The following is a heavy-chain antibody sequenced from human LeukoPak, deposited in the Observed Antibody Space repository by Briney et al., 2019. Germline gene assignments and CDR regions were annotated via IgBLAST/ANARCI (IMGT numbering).Heavy chain of an antibody. CDR3: ASPNAYDSSGYFAFGY. Sequence: GESLKISCKGAGYIFTSYWIGWVRPMARKGLEWMGIIYPGDSDTRYRPSFQGQVTISADKSISTAYLQWSSLKASETAMYCCASPNAYDSSGYFAFGYWGQATLVTVSS. CDR1: GYIFTSYW. J-gene: IGHJ4*02. D-gene: IGHD3-22*01. CDR2: IYPGDSDT. V-gene: IGHV5-51*01.